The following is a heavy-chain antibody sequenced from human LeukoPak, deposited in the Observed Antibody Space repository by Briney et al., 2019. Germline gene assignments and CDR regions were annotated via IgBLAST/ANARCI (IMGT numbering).Heavy chain of an antibody. CDR1: GGTFSSYA. D-gene: IGHD3-16*02. Sequence: SVKVSCKASGGTFSSYAISWVRQAPGQGLEWMGRIIPILGIANYAQKFQGRVTITADKSTSTAYMELSRLTSDDTAVYYRARGEMITFGGVIVISTFDIWGQGTMVTVS. CDR2: IIPILGIA. CDR3: ARGEMITFGGVIVISTFDI. J-gene: IGHJ3*02. V-gene: IGHV1-69*04.